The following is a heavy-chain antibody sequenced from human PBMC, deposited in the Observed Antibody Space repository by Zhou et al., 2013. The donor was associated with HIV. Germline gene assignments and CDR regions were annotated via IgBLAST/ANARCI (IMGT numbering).Heavy chain of an antibody. Sequence: QVQLVQSGAEVKKPGASVKVSCKASGYTFNSFTISWVRQAPGQGLEWMGGIIPIFGTSNYAQKFQGRVTITTDESTSTAYMELSSLRSEDTAVYYCARKGTTFGGVIGWFDPWGQGNPGHRLL. CDR1: GYTFNSFT. V-gene: IGHV1-69*05. D-gene: IGHD3-16*02. CDR3: ARKGTTFGGVIGWFDP. CDR2: IIPIFGTS. J-gene: IGHJ5*02.